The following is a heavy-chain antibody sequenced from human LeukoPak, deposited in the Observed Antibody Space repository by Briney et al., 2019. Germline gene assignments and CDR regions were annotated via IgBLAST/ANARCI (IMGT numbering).Heavy chain of an antibody. CDR1: GFTFSSYS. CDR3: ARDREGYCSGGSCQSLSY. V-gene: IGHV3-21*01. CDR2: ISSRSTYI. D-gene: IGHD2-15*01. Sequence: PGGSLRLSCAASGFTFSSYSMNWVRQAPGKGLEWVSSISSRSTYIYHADSVKGRFTISRDNAKNSLFLQMNSLRAEDTAVYYCARDREGYCSGGSCQSLSYWGQGTLVTVSS. J-gene: IGHJ4*02.